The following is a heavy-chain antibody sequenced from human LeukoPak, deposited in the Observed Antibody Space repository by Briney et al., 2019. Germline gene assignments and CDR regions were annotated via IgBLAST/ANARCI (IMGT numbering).Heavy chain of an antibody. V-gene: IGHV1-24*01. Sequence: GASVKVSCKVSGYTLTELSMHWVRQAPGKGLEWMGGFDPEDGETIYAQKFQGRVTMTEDTSTDTAYMELSSLRSEDTAVYYCATPRYSGSPRHFDYWGQGTLVTVSS. CDR1: GYTLTELS. CDR2: FDPEDGET. J-gene: IGHJ4*02. D-gene: IGHD1-26*01. CDR3: ATPRYSGSPRHFDY.